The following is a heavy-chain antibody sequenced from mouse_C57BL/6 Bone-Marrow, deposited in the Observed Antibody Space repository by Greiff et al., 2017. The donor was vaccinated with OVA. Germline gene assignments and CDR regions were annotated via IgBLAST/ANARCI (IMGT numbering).Heavy chain of an antibody. V-gene: IGHV5-17*01. CDR3: ARELLYYYAMDY. CDR1: GFTFSDYG. J-gene: IGHJ4*01. D-gene: IGHD1-1*01. Sequence: EVQRVESGGGLVKPGGSLKLSCAASGFTFSDYGMHWVRQAPEKGLEWVAYISSAGSTIYYADTVKVRFTITRDNAKNTLFLQMTSLRSEDTAMYYCARELLYYYAMDYWGQGTSVTVSS. CDR2: ISSAGSTI.